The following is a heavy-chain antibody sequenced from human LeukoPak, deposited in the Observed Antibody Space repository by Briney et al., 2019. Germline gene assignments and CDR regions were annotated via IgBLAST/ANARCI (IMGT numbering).Heavy chain of an antibody. CDR3: ARSAYSSGWYWRAFDI. Sequence: GGSLRLSCAASGFTFSSYAMHWVRQAPGKGLEYVSAISSNGGSTYYANSVKGRFTISRDNSKNTLYLQMGSLRAKDMAVYYCARSAYSSGWYWRAFDIWGQGTMVTVSS. J-gene: IGHJ3*02. V-gene: IGHV3-64*01. CDR1: GFTFSSYA. CDR2: ISSNGGST. D-gene: IGHD6-19*01.